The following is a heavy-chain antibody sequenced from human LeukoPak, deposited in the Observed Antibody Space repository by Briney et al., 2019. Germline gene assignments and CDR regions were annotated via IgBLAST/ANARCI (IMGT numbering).Heavy chain of an antibody. Sequence: QPGGSLRLSCAASGFTFDDYAMPWVRQAPGKGLEWVSGISWNSGSIGYADSVKGRFTISRDNAKNSLYLQMNSLRAEDTALYYCAKGPPDYTPGFDYWGQGTLVTVSS. CDR1: GFTFDDYA. CDR3: AKGPPDYTPGFDY. CDR2: ISWNSGSI. J-gene: IGHJ4*02. V-gene: IGHV3-9*01. D-gene: IGHD4-11*01.